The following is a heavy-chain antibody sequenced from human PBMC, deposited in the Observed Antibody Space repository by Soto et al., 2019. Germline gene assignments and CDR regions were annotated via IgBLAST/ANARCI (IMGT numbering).Heavy chain of an antibody. CDR3: ARRRGTYSNDGGGMDV. D-gene: IGHD4-4*01. CDR2: IYPGDSDT. V-gene: IGHV5-51*01. CDR1: GYSFTNYW. Sequence: PGESLKISCKGFGYSFTNYWIGWVRQMPGKGLEWMGIIYPGDSDTRYSPSFQGQVTISADKSNSTAYLQWSSLKASDTAMYYCARRRGTYSNDGGGMDVWGQGTTVTVSS. J-gene: IGHJ6*02.